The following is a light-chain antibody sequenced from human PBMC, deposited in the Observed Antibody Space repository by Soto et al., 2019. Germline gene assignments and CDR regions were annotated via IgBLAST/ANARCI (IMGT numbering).Light chain of an antibody. CDR2: AAS. J-gene: IGKJ1*01. Sequence: DIQITQSPSSLSASVGDRVTITCRVCQSNSNYLNWYQQKPAKAPNLLIYAASSLQSGVPSRFSGSGSGTEFSLTISSLQPDDFATYYCQHYKMYSPWTFGQGTKVDIK. CDR3: QHYKMYSPWT. CDR1: QSNSNY. V-gene: IGKV1-39*01.